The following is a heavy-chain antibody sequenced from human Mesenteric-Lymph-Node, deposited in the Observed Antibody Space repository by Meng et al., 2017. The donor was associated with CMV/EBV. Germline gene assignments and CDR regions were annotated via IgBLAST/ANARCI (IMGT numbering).Heavy chain of an antibody. CDR1: GFTFGIYW. J-gene: IGHJ6*02. V-gene: IGHV3-74*01. CDR3: ARDKRVRYYYDSSGYSYGVYYGMDV. CDR2: INSDGSST. Sequence: GGSLRLSCAASGFTFGIYWMHWVRQAPGKGLVWVSRINSDGSSTSYADSVKGRFTISRDNAKNTLYLQMNSLRAEDTAVYYCARDKRVRYYYDSSGYSYGVYYGMDVWGQGTTVTVSS. D-gene: IGHD3-22*01.